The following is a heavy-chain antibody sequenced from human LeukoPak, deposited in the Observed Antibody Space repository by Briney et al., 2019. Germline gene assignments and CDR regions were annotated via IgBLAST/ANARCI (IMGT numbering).Heavy chain of an antibody. CDR2: IYHSGST. CDR3: ARSKWVAATYFDY. Sequence: SETLSLTCAVSGYSISSGYYWGWIRQPPGKGLEWIGSIYHSGSTYYNPSLKSRVTISVDTSKNQFSLKLSSVTAVDTAVYYCARSKWVAATYFDYWGQGTLVTVSS. D-gene: IGHD2-15*01. V-gene: IGHV4-38-2*01. CDR1: GYSISSGYY. J-gene: IGHJ4*02.